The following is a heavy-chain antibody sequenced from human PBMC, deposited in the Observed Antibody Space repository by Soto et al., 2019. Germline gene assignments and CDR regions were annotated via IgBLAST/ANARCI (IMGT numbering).Heavy chain of an antibody. CDR2: IIPVHHLS. Sequence: QVQLVQSGAEVKKPGSSVKVSCKASGGTFSGYTINWVRQAPGLGLEWMGRIIPVHHLSTYAQKFQVRVTITADTSTTTAYMELHNLTSEDTAIYYCARDSGNGWAFWGQGTLLSVSS. D-gene: IGHD6-19*01. V-gene: IGHV1-69*04. J-gene: IGHJ4*02. CDR3: ARDSGNGWAF. CDR1: GGTFSGYT.